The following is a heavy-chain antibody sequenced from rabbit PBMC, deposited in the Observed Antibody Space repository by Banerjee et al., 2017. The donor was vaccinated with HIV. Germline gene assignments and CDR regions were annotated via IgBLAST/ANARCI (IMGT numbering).Heavy chain of an antibody. J-gene: IGHJ4*01. CDR2: IIIGSGST. CDR3: AKDPYDGTGSQFTL. V-gene: IGHV1S45*01. D-gene: IGHD3-1*01. CDR1: GFDFSSSYV. Sequence: QEQLVESGGGLVQPEGSLTLTCKASGFDFSSSYVMCWVRQAPGKGLEWIGCIIIGSGSTYYASWAKGRFTISKTSSTMVTLQMNILTAADTATYFCAKDPYDGTGSQFTLWGPGTLVTVS.